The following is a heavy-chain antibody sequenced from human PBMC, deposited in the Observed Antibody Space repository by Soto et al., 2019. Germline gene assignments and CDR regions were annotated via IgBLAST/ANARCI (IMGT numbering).Heavy chain of an antibody. Sequence: PGGSLRLSCAASGFRFSSYWMTWLRQAPGMGPEWVATIKQDGSDTYYMDSVKGRFTISKDNAKNSLHLQMNNLKVEDTAVYYCAREVYATFDPWGQGSPVTVSS. CDR3: AREVYATFDP. CDR1: GFRFSSYW. D-gene: IGHD1-26*01. J-gene: IGHJ5*02. CDR2: IKQDGSDT. V-gene: IGHV3-7*01.